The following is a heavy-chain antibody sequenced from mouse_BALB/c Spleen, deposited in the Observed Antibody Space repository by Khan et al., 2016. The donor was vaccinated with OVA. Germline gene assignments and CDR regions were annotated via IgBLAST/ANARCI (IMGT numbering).Heavy chain of an antibody. Sequence: EVKLLESGPGLVKPSQSLSLTCTVTGYSITSGYGWNWIRQFPGNKLEWMCYISYSGSTNYNPSLKSRISITRDTTKNQFFLPLNSVTTEDTATYYCARTARLNYWGQGTTLTVSS. J-gene: IGHJ2*01. CDR2: ISYSGST. D-gene: IGHD1-2*01. CDR1: GYSITSGYG. CDR3: ARTARLNY. V-gene: IGHV3-2*02.